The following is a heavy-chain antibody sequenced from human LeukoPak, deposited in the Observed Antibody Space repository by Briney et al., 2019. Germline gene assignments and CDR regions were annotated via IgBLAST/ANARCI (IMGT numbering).Heavy chain of an antibody. J-gene: IGHJ4*02. CDR3: AKDVERLDYFDY. CDR1: GFTFSSYG. D-gene: IGHD3-9*01. Sequence: GGSLRLSCAASGFTFSSYGMHWVRQAPGKGLEWVAVTSYDGTNKYYADSVKGRFTISRDNSKNTLYLQMNSLRAEDTAVYYCAKDVERLDYFDYWGQGTLVTVSS. V-gene: IGHV3-30*18. CDR2: TSYDGTNK.